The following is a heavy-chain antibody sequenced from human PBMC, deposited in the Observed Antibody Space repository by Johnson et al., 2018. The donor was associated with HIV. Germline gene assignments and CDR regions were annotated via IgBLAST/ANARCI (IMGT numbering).Heavy chain of an antibody. CDR1: GFTFSDHW. CDR2: IKTDGRGT. D-gene: IGHD4-17*01. J-gene: IGHJ3*02. Sequence: VQLVESGGGLVQPGGSLKLSCAASGFTFSDHWMYWVRQAPGKGLVWVSRIKTDGRGTNYADSVRGRFTISRDDAKNTLYLQMNSLRAEDTAVYYCARGGYGEVFDIWGRGTRVTVSS. V-gene: IGHV3-74*01. CDR3: ARGGYGEVFDI.